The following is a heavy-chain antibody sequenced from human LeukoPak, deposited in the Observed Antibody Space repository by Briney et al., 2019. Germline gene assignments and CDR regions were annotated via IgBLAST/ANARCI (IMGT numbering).Heavy chain of an antibody. D-gene: IGHD3-10*01. V-gene: IGHV1-18*01. CDR2: ISVYNGNT. CDR3: ARGGGGYYGSGSYLIDH. Sequence: GASVTVSCKASGYTFTSYGISWVRQAPGQGLEYMGWISVYNGNTNYAQRLQGRVTMTADTSTSTVYMELRSLRSDDTAVYYCARGGGGYYGSGSYLIDHWGQGTLVTVSS. CDR1: GYTFTSYG. J-gene: IGHJ4*02.